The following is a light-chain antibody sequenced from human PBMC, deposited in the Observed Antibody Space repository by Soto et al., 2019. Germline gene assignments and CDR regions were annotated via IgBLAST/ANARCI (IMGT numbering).Light chain of an antibody. CDR2: DTS. CDR1: QTLSNSF. J-gene: IGKJ5*01. V-gene: IGKV3-20*01. CDR3: QQPGTSEII. Sequence: EVGLTRAPGTLSLCPGERATRSCRASQTLSNSFIAWYQQKPGQAPRLLIYDTSSRATGVPARYSARGSGTDFTLPLSRLEPEDFAVSFCQQPGTSEIIFGQGTRREIK.